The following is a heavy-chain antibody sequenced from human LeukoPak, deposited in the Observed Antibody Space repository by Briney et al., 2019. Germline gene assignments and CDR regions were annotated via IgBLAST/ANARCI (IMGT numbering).Heavy chain of an antibody. CDR3: ARGTPTIFGVVIIRGWFDP. CDR2: ISAYNGNT. CDR1: GYTFTSYG. Sequence: ASVKVSCKASGYTFTSYGISWVRQAPGQGLEWMGWISAYNGNTNYAQKLQGRVTMTTDTSTSTVYMELSSLRSEDTAVYYCARGTPTIFGVVIIRGWFDPWGQGTLVTVSS. D-gene: IGHD3-3*01. J-gene: IGHJ5*02. V-gene: IGHV1-18*01.